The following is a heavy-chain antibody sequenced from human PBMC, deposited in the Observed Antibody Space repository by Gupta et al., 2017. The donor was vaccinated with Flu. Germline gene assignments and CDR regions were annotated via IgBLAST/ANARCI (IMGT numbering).Heavy chain of an antibody. CDR3: ARERDIVATKDYYYGMDV. J-gene: IGHJ6*02. CDR1: GGTFSSYA. CDR2: IIPIFGTA. Sequence: QVQLVQSGAEVKKPGSSVKVSCKASGGTFSSYAISWVRQAPGQGLEWMGGIIPIFGTANYAQKFQGRVTITADESTSTAYMELSSLRSEDTAVYYCARERDIVATKDYYYGMDVWGQGTTVTVSS. V-gene: IGHV1-69*01. D-gene: IGHD5-12*01.